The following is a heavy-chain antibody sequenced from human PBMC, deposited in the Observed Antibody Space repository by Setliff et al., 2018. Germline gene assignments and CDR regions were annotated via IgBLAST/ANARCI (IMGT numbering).Heavy chain of an antibody. V-gene: IGHV1-69*13. D-gene: IGHD6-13*01. CDR3: ARSLTGYSSSSYYYYMDV. J-gene: IGHJ6*03. CDR1: GGTFSSYA. Sequence: ASVKVSCKASGGTFSSYAISWVRQAPGQGLEWMGGIIPIFGTANYAQKFQGRVTITADESTSTAYMELSSLRSEDTAVYYCARSLTGYSSSSYYYYMDVWGKGTTVTVSS. CDR2: IIPIFGTA.